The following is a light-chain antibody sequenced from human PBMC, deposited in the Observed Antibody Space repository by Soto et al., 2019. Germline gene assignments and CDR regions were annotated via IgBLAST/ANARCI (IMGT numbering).Light chain of an antibody. Sequence: DIQMIQSPSTLSASVGDRVTITCRARQSIDRYLAWYQQKPGKAPKVLIYKASRLESGVPSRFSGRGSGTEFTLTISSLQPDDFATYYCQQYNSYPWTFGQGTKVEIK. J-gene: IGKJ1*01. CDR3: QQYNSYPWT. V-gene: IGKV1-5*03. CDR1: QSIDRY. CDR2: KAS.